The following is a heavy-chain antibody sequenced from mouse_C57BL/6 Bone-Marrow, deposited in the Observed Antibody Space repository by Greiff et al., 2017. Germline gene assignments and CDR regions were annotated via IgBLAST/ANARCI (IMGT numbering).Heavy chain of an antibody. J-gene: IGHJ4*01. D-gene: IGHD1-1*01. CDR3: ARGLRGLLAMDY. V-gene: IGHV1-52*01. CDR2: IDPSDSET. Sequence: QVQLQQPGAELVRPGSSVKLSCKASGYTFTSYWMQWVKQRPIQGLEWIGNIDPSDSETHYNQKFKDKATLTVDKSSSTAYMQLSSLTSEDSAVYYCARGLRGLLAMDYWGQGTSVTVSS. CDR1: GYTFTSYW.